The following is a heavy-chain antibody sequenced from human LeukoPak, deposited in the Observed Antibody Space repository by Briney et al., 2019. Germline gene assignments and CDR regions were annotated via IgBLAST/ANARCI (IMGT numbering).Heavy chain of an antibody. CDR3: ARDLNYAFDI. Sequence: GGSLRLSCAASGFTFRSYSMNWVRQAPGKGLEWVSYITGSSSAIFYADSVKGRFTISRDNAESSLFLQMNSLGDEDTAVYYCARDLNYAFDIWGQGTLVTVSS. CDR2: ITGSSSAI. V-gene: IGHV3-48*02. J-gene: IGHJ3*02. D-gene: IGHD1-7*01. CDR1: GFTFRSYS.